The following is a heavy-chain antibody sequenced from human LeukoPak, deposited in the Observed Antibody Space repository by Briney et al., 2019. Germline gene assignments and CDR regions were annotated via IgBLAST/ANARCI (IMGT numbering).Heavy chain of an antibody. V-gene: IGHV3-23*01. D-gene: IGHD2-2*01. CDR3: ARCTASCYANAFDV. Sequence: PSETLSLTCTVTGGSFSTYYWSWIRQAPGKGLEWVSAINGGGDATEYTDSVKGRFTISRDNSKNTLYLQMNSLRPEDTAVYYCARCTASCYANAFDVWGQGTLLTVSS. CDR1: GGSFSTYY. J-gene: IGHJ3*01. CDR2: INGGGDAT.